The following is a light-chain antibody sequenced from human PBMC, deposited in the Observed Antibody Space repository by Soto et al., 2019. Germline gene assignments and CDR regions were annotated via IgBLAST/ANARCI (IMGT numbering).Light chain of an antibody. Sequence: QSVLTQSASVSGSPGQSITISCTGTSRDVGGYNYVSWHQQHPGKAPKVIITEVSNRPSGVSDRFSGSKSGNTASLTISGLQAEDEADYYCSSYVSYSTFVVFGGGTKLTVL. J-gene: IGLJ2*01. V-gene: IGLV2-14*01. CDR1: SRDVGGYNY. CDR3: SSYVSYSTFVV. CDR2: EVS.